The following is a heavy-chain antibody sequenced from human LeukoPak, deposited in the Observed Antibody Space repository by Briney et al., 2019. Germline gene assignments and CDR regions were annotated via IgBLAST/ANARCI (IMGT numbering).Heavy chain of an antibody. D-gene: IGHD2-2*02. CDR1: GGSISSGDYY. CDR3: AREILGYCSSTSCYTESNWFDP. Sequence: SETLSLTCTVSGGSISSGDYYWSWIRQPPGKGLEWIGYIYYSGSTYYNPSLKSRVTISVDTSKNQFSLKLSSVTAADTAVYYCAREILGYCSSTSCYTESNWFDPWGQGTLVTVPS. CDR2: IYYSGST. J-gene: IGHJ5*02. V-gene: IGHV4-30-4*01.